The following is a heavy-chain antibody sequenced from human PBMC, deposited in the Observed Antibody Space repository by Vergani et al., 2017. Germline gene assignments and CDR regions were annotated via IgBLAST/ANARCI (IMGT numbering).Heavy chain of an antibody. J-gene: IGHJ6*02. CDR1: DSSIMTNPY. CDR2: IHHSGDT. CDR3: ARHRGSGGFFPSSYFYGMDV. D-gene: IGHD3-10*01. V-gene: IGHV4-38-2*01. Sequence: QVQLQESGPGLVKPSETLTLICDVSDSSIMTNPYWGWFRQSPGKGLEWIGCIHHSGDTHYNSSLKSRVSISIVSSSKFSLSLTSVTAADTAIYCCARHRGSGGFFPSSYFYGMDVWGHGTTVTVSS.